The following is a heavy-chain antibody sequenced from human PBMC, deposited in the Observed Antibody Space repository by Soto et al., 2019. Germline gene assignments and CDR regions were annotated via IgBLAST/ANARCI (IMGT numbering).Heavy chain of an antibody. J-gene: IGHJ6*03. CDR3: ARDLTESGLRYFDWSAGEDYYYMDV. Sequence: GASVKVSCKASGYTFTSYYMHWVRQAPGQGLEWMGIINTSGGSTSYAQKFQGRVTMTRDTSTSTVYMELSSLRSEDTAVYYCARDLTESGLRYFDWSAGEDYYYMDVWGKGTTVTVSS. V-gene: IGHV1-46*03. CDR1: GYTFTSYY. D-gene: IGHD3-9*01. CDR2: INTSGGST.